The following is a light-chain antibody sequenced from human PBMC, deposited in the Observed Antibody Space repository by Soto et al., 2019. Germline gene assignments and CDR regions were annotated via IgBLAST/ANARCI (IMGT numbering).Light chain of an antibody. Sequence: EIVLTQSPGTLSLSPGARATLSCRASQSVSSSYLAWYQQKPGQAPRLLIYGASSRATGIPDRFSGSGSGTDFTLTISRLETEDFAVFYCQQYGTSEIIFGQGTRLEIK. CDR2: GAS. J-gene: IGKJ5*01. V-gene: IGKV3-20*01. CDR3: QQYGTSEII. CDR1: QSVSSSY.